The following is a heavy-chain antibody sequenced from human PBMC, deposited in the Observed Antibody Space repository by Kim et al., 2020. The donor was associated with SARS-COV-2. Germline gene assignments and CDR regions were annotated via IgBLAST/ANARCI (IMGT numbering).Heavy chain of an antibody. D-gene: IGHD3-3*01. V-gene: IGHV4-39*01. Sequence: KSRVTISVDTAKNQFSLKLSSVTAADTAVYYCARHYSYDFWSGGYNWFDPWGQGTLVTVSS. CDR3: ARHYSYDFWSGGYNWFDP. J-gene: IGHJ5*02.